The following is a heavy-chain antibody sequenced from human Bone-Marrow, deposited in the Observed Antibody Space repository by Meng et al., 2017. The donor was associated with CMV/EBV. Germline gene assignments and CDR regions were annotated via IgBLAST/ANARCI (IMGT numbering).Heavy chain of an antibody. CDR3: ARVPAATYILWFDP. J-gene: IGHJ5*02. D-gene: IGHD2-2*01. CDR1: GFTFSSYE. CDR2: ISSSGSTI. V-gene: IGHV3-48*03. Sequence: GGSLRLSCAASGFTFSSYEMNWVRQAPGKGLEWVSYISSSGSTIYYADSVKGRFTISRDNAKNSLYLQMNSLRAEDTAVYYCARVPAATYILWFDPWGQGTRVTVSS.